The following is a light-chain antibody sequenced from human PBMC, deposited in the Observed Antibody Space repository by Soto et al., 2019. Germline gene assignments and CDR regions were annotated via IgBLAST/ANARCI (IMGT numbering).Light chain of an antibody. CDR2: DAS. Sequence: IQMTQSPSTLSASVGDRVTITCRASQTISSWLAWYQQKPGKAPKFLIYDASSLESGVPSRFSGSGSGTDFTLTISRLEPEDVGMYYCQQYGSSPITFGQGTRLEIK. V-gene: IGKV1-5*01. J-gene: IGKJ5*01. CDR3: QQYGSSPIT. CDR1: QTISSW.